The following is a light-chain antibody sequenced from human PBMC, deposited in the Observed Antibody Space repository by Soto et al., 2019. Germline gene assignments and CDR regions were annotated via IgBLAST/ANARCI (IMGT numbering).Light chain of an antibody. CDR3: MQPLDLPVT. V-gene: IGKV2-28*01. CDR2: LAS. Sequence: LSLPVTPGEPASISCRSSQSLLHSNGYNYLDWYLQKPGQSPQLLIYLASYRASGVPDRFSGSGSGTEFTLRISRVEAEDVGVYYCMQPLDLPVTFGQGTRLEIK. CDR1: QSLLHSNGYNY. J-gene: IGKJ5*01.